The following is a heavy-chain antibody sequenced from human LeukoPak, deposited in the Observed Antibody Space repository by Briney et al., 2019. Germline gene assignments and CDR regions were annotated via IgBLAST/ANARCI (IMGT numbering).Heavy chain of an antibody. J-gene: IGHJ6*02. Sequence: AGGSLRLSCAASGFTFSSYAMGWVRQAPGKGLEWVSFISASGGSTNYADSVKGRFTISRDNSKNTLYLQMNSLRAEDTAVYYCARDYGDYPYYYGMDVWGLGTTVTVSS. D-gene: IGHD4-17*01. CDR2: ISASGGST. CDR3: ARDYGDYPYYYGMDV. V-gene: IGHV3-23*01. CDR1: GFTFSSYA.